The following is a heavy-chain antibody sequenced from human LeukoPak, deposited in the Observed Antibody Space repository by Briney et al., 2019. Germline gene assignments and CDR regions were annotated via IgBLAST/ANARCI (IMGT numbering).Heavy chain of an antibody. V-gene: IGHV4-39*01. CDR1: GGSISNSSYY. Sequence: SETLSLTCIVSGGSISNSSYYWGWIRQPPGKGLEWIGSIYYSWSAYYNPSLKSRVTISVDTYKNQFSLKLTSVTAADTAVYYCARHWVVTPNYWGQGTLVSVSS. J-gene: IGHJ4*02. CDR3: ARHWVVTPNY. CDR2: IYYSWSA. D-gene: IGHD4-23*01.